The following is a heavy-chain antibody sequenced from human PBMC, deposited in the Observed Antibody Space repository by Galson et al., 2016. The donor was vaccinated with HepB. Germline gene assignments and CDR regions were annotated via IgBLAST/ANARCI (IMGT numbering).Heavy chain of an antibody. CDR2: INYRGDT. Sequence: ETLSLTCSVAGDSISGSAYYWAWLRQSPQKGPEWIGTINYRGDTNDDPSLKSRVSISVDAPKNQISLKLTFVSAADSGVYYCARGVRGSRYCWFDAWGQGSVVTVSS. CDR3: ARGVRGSRYCWFDA. V-gene: IGHV4-39*01. D-gene: IGHD2-15*01. J-gene: IGHJ5*02. CDR1: GDSISGSAYY.